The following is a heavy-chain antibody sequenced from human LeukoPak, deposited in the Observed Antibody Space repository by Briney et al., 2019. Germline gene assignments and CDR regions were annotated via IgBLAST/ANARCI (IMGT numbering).Heavy chain of an antibody. CDR1: GYTFTSYG. J-gene: IGHJ6*03. CDR2: ISAYNGNT. D-gene: IGHD1/OR15-1a*01. CDR3: ARVGTAGIYYYYYYMDV. V-gene: IGHV1-18*01. Sequence: ALVKVSCKASGYTFTSYGISWVRQAHGQGLEWMGWISAYNGNTNYAQKLQGRVTMTTDTSTSTAYMELRSLRSDDTAVYYCARVGTAGIYYYYYYMDVWGKGTTVTVSS.